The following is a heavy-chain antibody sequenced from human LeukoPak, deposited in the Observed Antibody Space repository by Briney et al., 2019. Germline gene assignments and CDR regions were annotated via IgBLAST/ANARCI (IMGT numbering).Heavy chain of an antibody. CDR2: IYYSGTT. V-gene: IGHV4-4*02. D-gene: IGHD6-19*01. Sequence: XXXAVXXGSIXRXXWWSWVXXPPXXGXXXIGEIYYSGTTNYNPSLKSRATISVDKSNSQLSLKLNSMTAADTAVYYCAKDPLAGIETLDFWGQGTLVTVSS. CDR1: XGSIXRXXW. J-gene: IGHJ4*02. CDR3: AKDPLAGIETLDF.